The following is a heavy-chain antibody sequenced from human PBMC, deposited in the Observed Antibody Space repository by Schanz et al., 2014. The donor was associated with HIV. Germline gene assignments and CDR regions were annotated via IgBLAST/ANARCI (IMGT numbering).Heavy chain of an antibody. J-gene: IGHJ4*02. CDR2: IYSGGST. Sequence: EVQLVESGGGLVQPGGSLRLSCAASGFTFSSHWMHWVRQAPGKGLEWVSVIYSGGSTYYADSVKGRFTISRDNSKNTLYLQMNSLRAEDTAVYYCAKAKGSYSATTFYFDFWGQGTLVTVSS. V-gene: IGHV3-66*01. CDR1: GFTFSSHW. CDR3: AKAKGSYSATTFYFDF. D-gene: IGHD1-26*01.